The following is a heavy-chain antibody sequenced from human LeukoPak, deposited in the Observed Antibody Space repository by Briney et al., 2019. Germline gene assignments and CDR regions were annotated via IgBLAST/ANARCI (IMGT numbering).Heavy chain of an antibody. CDR2: INPNSGGT. J-gene: IGHJ6*03. CDR3: ARSPIVATKDYYYYYYMDV. V-gene: IGHV1-2*02. CDR1: GYTFTGYY. D-gene: IGHD5-12*01. Sequence: GASVKVSCKASGYTFTGYYMHWVRQAPGQGLEWMGWINPNSGGTNYAQKFQGRVTMIRDTSISTAYMELSRLRSDDTAVYYCARSPIVATKDYYYYYYMDVWGKGTTVTVSS.